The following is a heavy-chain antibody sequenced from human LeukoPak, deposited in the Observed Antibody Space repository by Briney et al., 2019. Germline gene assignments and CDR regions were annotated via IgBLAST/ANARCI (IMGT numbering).Heavy chain of an antibody. J-gene: IGHJ4*02. CDR1: GYSISSGYY. V-gene: IGHV4-38-2*02. Sequence: SETLSLTCTVSGYSISSGYYWGWIRQPPGKGLEWIGSIYHSGSTYYNPSLKSRVTISVDTSKNQFSLKLSSVTAADTAVYYCARRPVGRYCSSTSCYPPFDYWGQGTLVTVSS. CDR3: ARRPVGRYCSSTSCYPPFDY. CDR2: IYHSGST. D-gene: IGHD2-2*01.